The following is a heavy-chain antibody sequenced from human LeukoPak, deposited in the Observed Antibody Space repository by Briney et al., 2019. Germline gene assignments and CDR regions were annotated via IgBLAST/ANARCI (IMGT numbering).Heavy chain of an antibody. CDR3: AKDEGARSSFFDY. Sequence: GGSLRLSCAASGFTFSSYAMSWVRQAPGKGLEWVSAISGSGGSTYYADSVKGRFTISRDNSKNTLYLQMNSLGAEDTAVYYCAKDEGARSSFFDYWGQGTLVTVSS. J-gene: IGHJ4*02. CDR1: GFTFSSYA. V-gene: IGHV3-23*01. D-gene: IGHD1-26*01. CDR2: ISGSGGST.